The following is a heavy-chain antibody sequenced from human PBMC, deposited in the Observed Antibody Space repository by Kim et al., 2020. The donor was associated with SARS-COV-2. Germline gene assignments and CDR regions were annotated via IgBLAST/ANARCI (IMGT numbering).Heavy chain of an antibody. D-gene: IGHD3-10*01. CDR2: ISAYNGNT. Sequence: ASVKVSCKASGYTFTSYGISWVRQAPGQGLEWMGWISAYNGNTNYAQKLQGRVTMTTDTSTSTAYMELRSLRSDDTAVYYCARSFDYGSGSSPGFDYWGQGTLVTVSS. CDR3: ARSFDYGSGSSPGFDY. CDR1: GYTFTSYG. J-gene: IGHJ4*02. V-gene: IGHV1-18*01.